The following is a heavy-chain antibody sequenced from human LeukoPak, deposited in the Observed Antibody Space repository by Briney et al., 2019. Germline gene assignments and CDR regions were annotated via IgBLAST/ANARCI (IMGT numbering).Heavy chain of an antibody. CDR1: GFTFSSYA. CDR2: ISGSGGST. CDR3: AKEIDILTGYYTDY. J-gene: IGHJ4*02. Sequence: AGGSLRLSCAASGFTFSSYAMSWVRQAPGKGLEWVSAISGSGGSTYYADSVKGRFTISRDNSKNTLYLQMNSLRAEDTAVYYCAKEIDILTGYYTDYWGQGTLVTVSS. D-gene: IGHD3-9*01. V-gene: IGHV3-23*01.